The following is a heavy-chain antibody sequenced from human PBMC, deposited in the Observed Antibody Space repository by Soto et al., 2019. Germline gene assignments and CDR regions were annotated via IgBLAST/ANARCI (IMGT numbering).Heavy chain of an antibody. CDR1: GGTFSSYT. V-gene: IGHV1-69*02. J-gene: IGHJ1*01. CDR3: ARGAAAAGRYFQH. CDR2: IIPILGIA. D-gene: IGHD6-13*01. Sequence: QVQLVQSGAEVKKPGSSVKVSCKASGGTFSSYTISWVRQAPGQGLEWMGRIIPILGIANYAQKFQGRVTITADKSTSTAYMELSSLRSEDTAVYYCARGAAAAGRYFQHWGQGTLVTVSS.